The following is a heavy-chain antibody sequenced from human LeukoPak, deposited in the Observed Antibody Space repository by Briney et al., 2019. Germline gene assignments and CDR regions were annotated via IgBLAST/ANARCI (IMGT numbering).Heavy chain of an antibody. CDR1: GFTFSSYW. CDR3: AKDGYCSGGSCYSSLVDY. Sequence: GGSLRLSCAASGFTFSSYWMSWVRQAPGKGLEWVANIKQDGSEKYYVDSVKGRFTISRDNSKNTLYLQMNSLRAEDTAVYYCAKDGYCSGGSCYSSLVDYWGQGTLVTVSS. D-gene: IGHD2-15*01. J-gene: IGHJ4*02. CDR2: IKQDGSEK. V-gene: IGHV3-7*01.